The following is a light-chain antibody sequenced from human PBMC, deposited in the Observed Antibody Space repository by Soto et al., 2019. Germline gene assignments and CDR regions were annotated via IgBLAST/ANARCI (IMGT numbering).Light chain of an antibody. J-gene: IGKJ1*01. Sequence: AIQMTQSPSSLSASVGDTVTFTCRASQDIGKDLGWYQQKPGEAPVLLIYEASTAQSGVPSRFTGSGSGTEFTLTISSLQPEDFATYYCLRDYNYPRTFGQGTRVEIK. V-gene: IGKV1-6*01. CDR2: EAS. CDR3: LRDYNYPRT. CDR1: QDIGKD.